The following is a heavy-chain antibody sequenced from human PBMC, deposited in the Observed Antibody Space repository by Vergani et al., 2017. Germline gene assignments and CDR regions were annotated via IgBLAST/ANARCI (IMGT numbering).Heavy chain of an antibody. D-gene: IGHD2-2*01. CDR1: GGSISSYY. CDR2: IYYSGST. V-gene: IGHV4-59*01. Sequence: QVQLQESGPGLVKPSETLSLICTVSGGSISSYYWSWIRQPPGKGLEWIGYIYYSGSTNYNPSLKSRVTISVDTSKNQFSLKLSSVTAADTAVYYCARAPALDYWGQGTLVTVSS. J-gene: IGHJ4*02. CDR3: ARAPALDY.